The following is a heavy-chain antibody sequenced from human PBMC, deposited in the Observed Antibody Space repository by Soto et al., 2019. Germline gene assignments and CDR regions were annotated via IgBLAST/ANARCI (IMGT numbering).Heavy chain of an antibody. V-gene: IGHV1-18*01. CDR3: AREGPPAYCSGGSCYCDY. D-gene: IGHD2-15*01. CDR1: GYTFTSYG. Sequence: QVQLVQSGAEVKKPGASVKVSCKASGYTFTSYGISWVRQAPGQGLEWMGCISAYNGNTNYAQKLQGRVTMTTDTSTSTAYMELRSLRSDDTAVYYCAREGPPAYCSGGSCYCDYWGQGTLVTVSS. J-gene: IGHJ4*02. CDR2: ISAYNGNT.